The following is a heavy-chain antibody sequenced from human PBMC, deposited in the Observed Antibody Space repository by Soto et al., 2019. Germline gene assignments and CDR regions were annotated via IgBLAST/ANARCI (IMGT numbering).Heavy chain of an antibody. V-gene: IGHV1-2*04. D-gene: IGHD2-2*01. J-gene: IGHJ5*02. CDR3: ARSRAGYCSSTSCRGAWFDP. CDR2: INPNSGGT. Sequence: QVQLVQSGAEVKKPGASVKVSCKASGYTFTGYYMHWVRQAPGQGLEWMGWINPNSGGTNYAQKWQGWGTMTRDRSISTAYMELSRLRFDDTALYYCARSRAGYCSSTSCRGAWFDPWGQGTLVTVSS. CDR1: GYTFTGYY.